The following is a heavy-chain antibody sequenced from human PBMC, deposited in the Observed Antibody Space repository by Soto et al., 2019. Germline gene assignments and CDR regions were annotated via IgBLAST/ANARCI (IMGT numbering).Heavy chain of an antibody. CDR3: VKDHCGGDCYSNPYFDY. J-gene: IGHJ4*02. V-gene: IGHV3-74*01. CDR2: INGDGSTT. D-gene: IGHD2-21*02. CDR1: GFTFSTYW. Sequence: PGGSLRLSCAASGFTFSTYWMHCVRQAPGEGLVWVSRINGDGSTTSYADSVQGRFTISRDNSKNTGYLQMNSLRAEDTAVYYCVKDHCGGDCYSNPYFDYWGQGTLVTVSS.